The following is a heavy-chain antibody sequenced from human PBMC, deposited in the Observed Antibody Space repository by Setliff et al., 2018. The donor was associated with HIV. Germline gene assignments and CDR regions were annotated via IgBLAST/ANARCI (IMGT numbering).Heavy chain of an antibody. Sequence: LSLTCTVSGASISGSFWSWIRQPPGKGLEWIGYLYSNGITANYNPSLKGRVTISVDTSRNQFSLRLTSVTAADTAVYYRARGGGILTGYWGNHRSYYMDVWDKGTTVTVSS. J-gene: IGHJ6*03. D-gene: IGHD3-9*01. V-gene: IGHV4-4*08. CDR3: ARGGGILTGYWGNHRSYYMDV. CDR1: GASISGSF. CDR2: LYSNGIT.